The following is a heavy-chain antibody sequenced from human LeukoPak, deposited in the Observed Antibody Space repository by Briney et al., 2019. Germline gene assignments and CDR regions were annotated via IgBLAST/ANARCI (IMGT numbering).Heavy chain of an antibody. CDR3: ARTGVIGKGHFDY. J-gene: IGHJ4*02. Sequence: ASVKVSCKASGYTFTGYYMHWVRQAPGQGLEWMGWINPNSGGTNYAQKFQGRVTMTRDTSISTAYMELSRLRSDDTAVYYCARTGVIGKGHFDYWGQGTLVTVSS. CDR1: GYTFTGYY. D-gene: IGHD7-27*01. V-gene: IGHV1-2*02. CDR2: INPNSGGT.